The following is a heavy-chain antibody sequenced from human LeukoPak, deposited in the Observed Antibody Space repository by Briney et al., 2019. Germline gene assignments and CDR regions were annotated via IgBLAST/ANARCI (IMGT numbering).Heavy chain of an antibody. V-gene: IGHV1-2*02. CDR2: INPNSGGT. J-gene: IGHJ4*02. D-gene: IGHD6-19*01. CDR3: ARDTELAVSGTFALHPKFDY. Sequence: APVKVSCKASGYTFTGYYMHWVRQAPGQGLEWMGWINPNSGGTNYAQRFQGRVTMTRDTSISTAYMELSRLRSDDTAVYYCARDTELAVSGTFALHPKFDYWGQGTLVTVSP. CDR1: GYTFTGYY.